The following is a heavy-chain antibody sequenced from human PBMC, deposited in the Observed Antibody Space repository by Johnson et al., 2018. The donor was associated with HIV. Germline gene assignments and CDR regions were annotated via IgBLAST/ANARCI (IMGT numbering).Heavy chain of an antibody. CDR3: TRRARSDAFDI. CDR2: IKSKANSYAT. J-gene: IGHJ3*02. CDR1: GFTFTNTW. V-gene: IGHV3-73*01. Sequence: VQLVESGGGLVQPGRSLRLSCAASGFTFTNTWMSWVRQVPGKGLAWVGRIKSKANSYATAYAASVKGRFTISRDDSKNTAYRQRNSRKTEDTAVYYCTRRARSDAFDIWGQGTLVTVSS.